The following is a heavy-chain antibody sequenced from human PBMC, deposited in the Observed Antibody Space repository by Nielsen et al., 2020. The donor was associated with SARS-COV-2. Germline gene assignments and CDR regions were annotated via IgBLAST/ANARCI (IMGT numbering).Heavy chain of an antibody. Sequence: GSLRLSCAGSGFTFSKYAMSWVRQSPGKGLEWIGEVSHSGSINYNPSLKSRVTLSMDKSKRQFSLRLNSVTAPDTAVYYCARHMNVVGSSRHWGFDSWGQGILVIVSS. CDR2: VSHSGSI. V-gene: IGHV4-4*02. CDR1: GFTFSKYAM. J-gene: IGHJ4*02. CDR3: ARHMNVVGSSRHWGFDS. D-gene: IGHD6-13*01.